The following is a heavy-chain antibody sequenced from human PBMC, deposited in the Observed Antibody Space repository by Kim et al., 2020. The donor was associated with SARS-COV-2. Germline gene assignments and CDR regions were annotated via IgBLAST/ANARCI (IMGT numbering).Heavy chain of an antibody. Sequence: SVKVSCKASGGTFSSYAISWVRQAPGQGLEWMGGIIPIFGTANYAQKFQGRVTITADESTSTAYMELSRLRSEDMAVYYCARVYSSGYYFGYWGQGTLVTVSS. D-gene: IGHD3-22*01. CDR1: GGTFSSYA. V-gene: IGHV1-69*13. CDR3: ARVYSSGYYFGY. CDR2: IIPIFGTA. J-gene: IGHJ4*02.